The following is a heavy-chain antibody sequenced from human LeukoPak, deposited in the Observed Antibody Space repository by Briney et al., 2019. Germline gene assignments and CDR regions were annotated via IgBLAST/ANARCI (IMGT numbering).Heavy chain of an antibody. CDR1: GFTFSSYA. CDR3: AKVPNSEDHYYFDY. J-gene: IGHJ4*02. V-gene: IGHV3-23*01. CDR2: IRGSGADT. Sequence: PGGSLRLSCAASGFTFSSYAMSWVRQAPGKGLEWVSAIRGSGADTYYADSVKGRFTISRDNSENTLYLQMSSLRAEDTAIYYCAKVPNSEDHYYFDYWGQGSLVTVSS. D-gene: IGHD1-26*01.